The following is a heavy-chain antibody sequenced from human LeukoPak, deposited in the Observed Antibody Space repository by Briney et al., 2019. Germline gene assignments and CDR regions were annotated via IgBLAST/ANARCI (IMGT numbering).Heavy chain of an antibody. D-gene: IGHD3-9*01. CDR3: ARGPHSSGYYDILTGDY. J-gene: IGHJ4*02. CDR1: GFTFSSYS. CDR2: ISSSSSTI. V-gene: IGHV3-48*04. Sequence: PGGSLRLSCAASGFTFSSYSMNWVRQAPGKGLEWVSYISSSSSTIYYADSVKGRFTISRDNAKNSLYLQMNSLRAEDTAVYYCARGPHSSGYYDILTGDYWGQGTLVTVSS.